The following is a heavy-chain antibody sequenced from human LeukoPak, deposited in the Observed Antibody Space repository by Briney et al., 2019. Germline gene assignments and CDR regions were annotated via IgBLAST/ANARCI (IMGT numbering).Heavy chain of an antibody. J-gene: IGHJ4*02. Sequence: ASVKVSCKASGYTFTSYDINWVRQAPGQGLEWMGWINPNSGGSNYAQKFQGRVTMTRDTSISTAYMELSRLRSDDTAVYYCARALVGATINSDYWGQGTLVTVSS. CDR2: INPNSGGS. CDR3: ARALVGATINSDY. D-gene: IGHD1-26*01. V-gene: IGHV1-2*02. CDR1: GYTFTSYD.